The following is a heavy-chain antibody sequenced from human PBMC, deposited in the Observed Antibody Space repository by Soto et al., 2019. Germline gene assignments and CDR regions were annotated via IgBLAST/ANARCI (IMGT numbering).Heavy chain of an antibody. V-gene: IGHV1-8*01. CDR3: ARGRRARTIVRGVIITADYYYYVDV. D-gene: IGHD3-10*01. CDR1: GYTFTSYD. CDR2: MNRNSGNT. J-gene: IGHJ6*03. Sequence: QVQLVQSGAEVKKPGASVKVSCKASGYTFTSYDINWVRQATGQGLEWMGWMNRNSGNTGYAQKFEGRIKMTRNTSISTAYMELSSLRSEDTSVYYCARGRRARTIVRGVIITADYYYYVDVWGKGPTVTVSS.